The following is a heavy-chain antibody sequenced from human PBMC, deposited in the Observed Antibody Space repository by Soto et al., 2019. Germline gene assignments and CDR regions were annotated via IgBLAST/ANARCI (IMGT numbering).Heavy chain of an antibody. Sequence: QVQLVESGGGVVQPGRSLRLSCAASGFSFSSYGMHWVRQAPGKGLEWVAVISYDVTNKSYADSVKGRFTISRDNSKNTLDLQMNSLRAEDTAVYYCAKDLRIAVAGTDYFDSWGQGTLVTVSS. CDR1: GFSFSSYG. CDR3: AKDLRIAVAGTDYFDS. D-gene: IGHD6-19*01. V-gene: IGHV3-30*18. CDR2: ISYDVTNK. J-gene: IGHJ4*02.